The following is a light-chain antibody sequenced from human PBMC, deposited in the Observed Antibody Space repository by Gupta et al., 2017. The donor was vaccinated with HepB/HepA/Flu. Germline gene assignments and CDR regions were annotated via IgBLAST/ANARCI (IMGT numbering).Light chain of an antibody. CDR2: GAS. CDR3: QLYNTWPPWT. Sequence: EIVMTQSPGTLSVSPGERATLSCRASQSVSSNLAWYQQKPGQVPRLLIYGASTRATGIPARFSGSGSGTEFTLTISSLQSEDFAVYYCQLYNTWPPWTFGQETKVEIK. CDR1: QSVSSN. V-gene: IGKV3-15*01. J-gene: IGKJ1*01.